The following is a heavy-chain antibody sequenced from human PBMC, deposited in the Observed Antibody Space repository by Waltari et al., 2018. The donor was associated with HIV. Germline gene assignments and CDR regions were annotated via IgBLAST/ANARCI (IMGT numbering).Heavy chain of an antibody. CDR2: IYYTGRA. CDR1: GGSVSSSSYF. J-gene: IGHJ2*01. CDR3: ARHAMRVGATYWNFDL. V-gene: IGHV4-39*01. Sequence: QLQLQESGPGLVKPSETLSLACTVSGGSVSSSSYFWGWIRQPPGQGLEWVGRIYYTGRAYINPSLKSRVTIFVAPPRNELSRKVTSVTAAETAVYYCARHAMRVGATYWNFDLWGRGTMVTVTS. D-gene: IGHD1-26*01.